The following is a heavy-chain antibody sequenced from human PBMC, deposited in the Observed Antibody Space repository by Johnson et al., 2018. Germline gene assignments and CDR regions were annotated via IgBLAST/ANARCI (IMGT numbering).Heavy chain of an antibody. CDR1: GFTFSRYT. J-gene: IGHJ1*01. CDR3: ARVWEEMATITRYFQH. Sequence: VQLVESGGGLVKPGGSLRLSCAASGFTFSRYTLNWVRQAPGKGLEWVSSINSNSAYIYYADSVKGRFTISRDNAKNSLYLQMNSLRAEDTAVYYCARVWEEMATITRYFQHWGQGTLVTVSS. D-gene: IGHD5-24*01. V-gene: IGHV3-21*01. CDR2: INSNSAYI.